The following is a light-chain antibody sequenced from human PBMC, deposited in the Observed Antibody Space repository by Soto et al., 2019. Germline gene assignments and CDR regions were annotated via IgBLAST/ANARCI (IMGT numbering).Light chain of an antibody. CDR3: QKLNTYPLT. V-gene: IGKV1-9*01. J-gene: IGKJ5*01. CDR1: QGISSS. CDR2: AAS. Sequence: DIQLTRSPSFLSAFVGPRFTIPCRASQGISSSLAWYQQKHGEAPKIMISAASTLQSGVPPRFSGSGYGTEFNLTISSLQTEDFARYYCQKLNTYPLTFGQGTRLEIK.